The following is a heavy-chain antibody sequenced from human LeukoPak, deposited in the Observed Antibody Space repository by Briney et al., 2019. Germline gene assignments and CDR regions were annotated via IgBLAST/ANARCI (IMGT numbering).Heavy chain of an antibody. J-gene: IGHJ4*01. CDR1: GFTFSSYA. CDR3: ARDRPTAMVRPSVADY. V-gene: IGHV3-30*04. D-gene: IGHD5-18*01. Sequence: GGSLRLSCAASGFTFSSYAMHWVRQAPGKGLEWVAVISYDGSNKYYADSVKGRFTISRDNSKNTLYLQMNSLRAEDTAVYYCARDRPTAMVRPSVADYWGHGTLVTVSS. CDR2: ISYDGSNK.